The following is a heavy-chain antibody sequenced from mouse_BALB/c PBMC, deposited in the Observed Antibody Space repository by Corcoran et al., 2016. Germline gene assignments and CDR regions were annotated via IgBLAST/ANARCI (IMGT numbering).Heavy chain of an antibody. V-gene: IGHV3-6*02. CDR1: GYSITSGYY. CDR2: ISYDGSN. J-gene: IGHJ3*01. CDR3: ARGSWFAY. Sequence: DVQLQESGPGLVKPSQSLSLTCSVTGYSITSGYYWNWIRQFPGNKLEWMGYISYDGSNNYNPSLKNRISITRDTSTNQFFLKLNSVTTEDTATYYCARGSWFAYWGQGTLVTVSA.